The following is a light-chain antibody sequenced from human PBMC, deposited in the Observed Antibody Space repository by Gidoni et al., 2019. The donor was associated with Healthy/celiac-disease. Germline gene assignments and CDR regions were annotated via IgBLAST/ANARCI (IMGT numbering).Light chain of an antibody. CDR2: DAS. CDR3: QHRGT. J-gene: IGKJ4*01. V-gene: IGKV1-33*01. CDR1: QDISNY. Sequence: SPSSLSASVGDRVTITCQASQDISNYLNWYQQKPGKAPKLLIYDASNLETGVPSMFSGSGSGTDFTFTISSMKPEDIATYYCQHRGTFGGGTKVEIK.